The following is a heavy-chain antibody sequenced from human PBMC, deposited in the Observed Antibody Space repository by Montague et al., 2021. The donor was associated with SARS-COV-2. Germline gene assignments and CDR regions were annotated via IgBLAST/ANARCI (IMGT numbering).Heavy chain of an antibody. CDR3: ARFREAGDVLDY. D-gene: IGHD7-27*01. V-gene: IGHV4-39*07. CDR2: IYSSGTT. CDR1: GGSIGTSSHF. Sequence: SETLSLTCTVSGGSIGTSSHFWGWVRQPPGKGLEWIGIIYSSGTTSYIPSLKSRLTISSDTSKNQFSLTLASVAAADTAVYYCARFREAGDVLDYWGQGNPVTVSS. J-gene: IGHJ4*02.